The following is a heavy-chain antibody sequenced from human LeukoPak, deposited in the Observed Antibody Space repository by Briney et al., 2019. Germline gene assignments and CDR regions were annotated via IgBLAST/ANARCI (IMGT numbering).Heavy chain of an antibody. J-gene: IGHJ3*02. CDR2: INPNSGGT. CDR3: ARVRFQFGVDPTDAFDI. D-gene: IGHD3-3*01. Sequence: ASVKVSCKASGYTFTCYYMHWVRQAPGQGLEWMGWINPNSGGTNYAQKFQGRVTMTRDTSISTAYMELSRLRSDDTAVYYCARVRFQFGVDPTDAFDIWGQGTMVTVSS. CDR1: GYTFTCYY. V-gene: IGHV1-2*02.